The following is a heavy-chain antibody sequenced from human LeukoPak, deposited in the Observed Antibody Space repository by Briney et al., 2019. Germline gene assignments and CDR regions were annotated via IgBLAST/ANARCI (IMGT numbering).Heavy chain of an antibody. Sequence: GGSLRLSCAASGFTFSSYEMNWVRQAPGKGLEWVSYISNSGSTINYADSVKGRFTISRDNAKNSLYLQMNSLRAEDTAVYYCARHLPVGATVDPWGQGTLVTVSS. CDR1: GFTFSSYE. CDR3: ARHLPVGATVDP. V-gene: IGHV3-48*03. J-gene: IGHJ5*02. CDR2: ISNSGSTI. D-gene: IGHD1-26*01.